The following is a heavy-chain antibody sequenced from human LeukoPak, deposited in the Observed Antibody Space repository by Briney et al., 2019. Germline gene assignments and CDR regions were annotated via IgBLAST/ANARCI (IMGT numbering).Heavy chain of an antibody. D-gene: IGHD3-22*01. CDR3: ARDNWAPTRAYYYDSSDYQGSDWYFDL. CDR2: ISAYNGNT. V-gene: IGHV1-18*01. J-gene: IGHJ2*01. CDR1: GYTFTSYG. Sequence: ASVKVSCKASGYTFTSYGISWVRQAPGQGLEWMGWISAYNGNTNYAQKLQGRVTMTTDTSTSTAYMELRSLRSDDTAVYYCARDNWAPTRAYYYDSSDYQGSDWYFDLWGRGTLVTVSS.